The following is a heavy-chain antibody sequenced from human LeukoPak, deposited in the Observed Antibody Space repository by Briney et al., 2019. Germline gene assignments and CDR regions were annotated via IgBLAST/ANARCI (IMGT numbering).Heavy chain of an antibody. Sequence: ASVKVSCKASGYTFTGYYIHWVRQAPGQGLEWMGRINPNRGATNYAQKLQGRVTMTRDTSISTAYMELSRLRSDDTAVYYCARGAGTLTPPDYWGQGTLVTVSS. V-gene: IGHV1-2*06. CDR1: GYTFTGYY. D-gene: IGHD6-19*01. J-gene: IGHJ4*02. CDR3: ARGAGTLTPPDY. CDR2: INPNRGAT.